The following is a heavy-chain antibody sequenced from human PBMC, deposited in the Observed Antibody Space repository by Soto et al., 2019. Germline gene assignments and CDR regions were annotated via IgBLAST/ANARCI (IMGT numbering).Heavy chain of an antibody. CDR3: ARTPSPAPFYDASADYER. J-gene: IGHJ4*02. CDR2: IYYSGST. Sequence: QVQLQESGPGLVKPSQTLSLTCTVSGGSISNDNYYWSWIRQPPGKGLEWIAYIYYSGSTYYNPPLKSRLTISVDPSKNQFSLKLSSVTAADTAVYYCARTPSPAPFYDASADYERWGQGTLVAVSS. V-gene: IGHV4-30-4*01. D-gene: IGHD3-22*01. CDR1: GGSISNDNYY.